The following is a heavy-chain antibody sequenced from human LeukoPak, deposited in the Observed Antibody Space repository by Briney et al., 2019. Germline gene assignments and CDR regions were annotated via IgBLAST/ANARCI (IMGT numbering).Heavy chain of an antibody. Sequence: GGSLRLSCVGSGFTFRSHAMSWVRQAPEKGLEFVSGIYENGGTTYYADSVKGRFSISRDNSKNTLYLQMNSLRAEDTAVYYCAKVPYLMVLAPFDYWGQGTLVTVSS. CDR3: AKVPYLMVLAPFDY. D-gene: IGHD2-8*01. CDR1: GFTFRSHA. V-gene: IGHV3-23*01. CDR2: IYENGGTT. J-gene: IGHJ4*02.